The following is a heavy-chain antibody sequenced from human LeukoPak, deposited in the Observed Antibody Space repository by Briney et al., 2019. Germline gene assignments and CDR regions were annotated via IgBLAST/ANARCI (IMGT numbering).Heavy chain of an antibody. J-gene: IGHJ4*02. V-gene: IGHV4-39*01. Sequence: SGTLSLTCTVSGGSISSSSYYWGWIRQPPGKGLEWIGSIYYSGSTYYNPSLKSRVTISVDTSENQFSLKLSSVTAADTAVYYCARHNPQTTVTSLDYWGQGTLVTVSS. CDR3: ARHNPQTTVTSLDY. CDR1: GGSISSSSYY. D-gene: IGHD4-17*01. CDR2: IYYSGST.